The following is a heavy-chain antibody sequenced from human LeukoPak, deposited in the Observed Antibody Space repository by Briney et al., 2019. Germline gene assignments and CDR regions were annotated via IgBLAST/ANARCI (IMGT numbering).Heavy chain of an antibody. CDR2: ISSSGSTI. CDR1: GFTFSDYY. D-gene: IGHD4-17*01. V-gene: IGHV3-11*04. J-gene: IGHJ4*02. CDR3: ARGGAATVKYYGDSY. Sequence: SGGSLRLSCAASGFTFSDYYMSWLRQAPGKGLEWVSYISSSGSTIYYADSVKGRFTISRDNAKTSLYLHMYSLRAEDTAVYYCARGGAATVKYYGDSYWGQGTLVTVSS.